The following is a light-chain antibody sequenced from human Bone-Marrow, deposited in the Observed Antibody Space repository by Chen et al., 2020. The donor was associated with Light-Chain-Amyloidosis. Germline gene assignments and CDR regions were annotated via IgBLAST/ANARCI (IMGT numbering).Light chain of an antibody. CDR3: QSADSSGTYEVI. CDR2: RDT. Sequence: SYELTQPPSVSVSPGQTARITCSGDDLPTKYAYGYQQEPGQAPVLVIHRDTERPAGISARFSGSSSGTTATLTISGVQAEAEADYHCQSADSSGTYEVIFGGGTKLTVL. V-gene: IGLV3-25*03. J-gene: IGLJ2*01. CDR1: DLPTKY.